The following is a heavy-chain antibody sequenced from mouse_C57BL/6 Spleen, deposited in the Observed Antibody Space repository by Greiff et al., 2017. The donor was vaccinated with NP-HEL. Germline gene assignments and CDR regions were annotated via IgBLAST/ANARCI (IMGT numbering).Heavy chain of an antibody. V-gene: IGHV5-17*01. J-gene: IGHJ4*01. CDR3: ARSDGYSNYYAMDY. D-gene: IGHD2-3*01. CDR2: ISSGSSTI. CDR1: GFTFSDYG. Sequence: EVQGVESGGGLVKPGGSLKLSCAASGFTFSDYGMHWVRQAPEKGLEWVAYISSGSSTIYYADTVKGRFTISRDNAKNTLFLQMTSLRSEDTAMYYCARSDGYSNYYAMDYWGQGTSVTVSS.